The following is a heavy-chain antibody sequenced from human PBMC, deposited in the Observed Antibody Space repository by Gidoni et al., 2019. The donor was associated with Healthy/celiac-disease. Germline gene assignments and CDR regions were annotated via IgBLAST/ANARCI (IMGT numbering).Heavy chain of an antibody. V-gene: IGHV3-21*01. CDR1: GFTFSSYS. CDR3: ARDPLGYCSSTSCSYYYYYGMDV. D-gene: IGHD2-2*01. J-gene: IGHJ6*02. Sequence: EVQLVESGGGLVKPGGSLRLSCAASGFTFSSYSMNWVRQAPGKGLEWVSAISSSSSYIYYADSVKGRFTISRDNAKNSLYLQMNSLRAEDTAVYYCARDPLGYCSSTSCSYYYYYGMDVWGQGTTVTVSS. CDR2: ISSSSSYI.